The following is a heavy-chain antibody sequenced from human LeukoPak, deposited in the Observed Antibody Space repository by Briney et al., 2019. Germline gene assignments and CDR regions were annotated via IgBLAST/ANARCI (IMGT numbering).Heavy chain of an antibody. CDR3: ARDSTMAAARPFDY. J-gene: IGHJ4*02. D-gene: IGHD6-6*01. CDR1: GFIVRNYE. CDR2: ISTSSSYI. V-gene: IGHV3-21*01. Sequence: GGSLRLSCAASGFIVRNYEMNWVRQAPGKGLEWVSSISTSSSYIYYADSVKGRFTISRDNAKNSLYLQMNSLRAEDTAVYYCARDSTMAAARPFDYWGQGTLVTVSS.